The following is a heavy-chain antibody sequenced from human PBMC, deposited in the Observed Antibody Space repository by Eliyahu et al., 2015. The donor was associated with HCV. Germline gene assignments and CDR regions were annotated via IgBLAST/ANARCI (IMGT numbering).Heavy chain of an antibody. J-gene: IGHJ6*02. CDR3: ARDEGYNPYYYYGMDV. V-gene: IGHV3-11*01. Sequence: QVQLVESGGGLVKPGGSLRLSCAASGFTFXXYYMSWIRQAPGKGLEWVSYISSSGSTIYYADSVKGRFTISRDNAKNSLYLQMNSLRAEDTAVYYCARDEGYNPYYYYGMDVWGQGTTVTVSS. CDR2: ISSSGSTI. CDR1: GFTFXXYY. D-gene: IGHD5-24*01.